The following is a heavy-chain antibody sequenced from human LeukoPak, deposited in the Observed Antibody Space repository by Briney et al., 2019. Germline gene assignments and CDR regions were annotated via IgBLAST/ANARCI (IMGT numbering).Heavy chain of an antibody. J-gene: IGHJ4*02. V-gene: IGHV1-18*01. CDR1: GYTFTSYD. Sequence: ASVKVSCKASGYTFTSYDINWVRQATGHGLEWMGWISAYNGNTNYAQKVQGRVTMTTDTSTSTAYMELSRLRSDDTAVYYCARVKTMIVVVRLFDYWGQGTQVTVSS. CDR3: ARVKTMIVVVRLFDY. CDR2: ISAYNGNT. D-gene: IGHD3-22*01.